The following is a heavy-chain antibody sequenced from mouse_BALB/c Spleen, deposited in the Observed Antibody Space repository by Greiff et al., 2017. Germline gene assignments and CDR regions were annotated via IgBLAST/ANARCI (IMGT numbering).Heavy chain of an antibody. CDR1: GFTFSSYG. J-gene: IGHJ3*01. V-gene: IGHV5-6-3*01. Sequence: EVKLMESGGGLVQPGGSLKLSCAASGFTFSSYGMSWVRQTPDKRLELVATINSNGGSTYYPDSVKGRFTISRDNAKNTLYLQMSSLKSEDTAMYYCAMGDYWFAYWGQGTLVTVSA. CDR3: AMGDYWFAY. D-gene: IGHD2-4*01. CDR2: INSNGGST.